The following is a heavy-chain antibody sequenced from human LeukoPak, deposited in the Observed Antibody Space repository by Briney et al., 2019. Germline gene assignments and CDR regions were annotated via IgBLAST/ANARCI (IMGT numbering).Heavy chain of an antibody. CDR2: IYHSGST. V-gene: IGHV4-30-2*01. J-gene: IGHJ4*02. Sequence: SETLSLTCAVSGGSISSGGYSWSWIRQPPGKGLEWIGYIYHSGSTYYNPSLKSRVTISVDRSKNQFSLKLSSVTAADTAVYYCARAHYGDYADYWGQGTLVTVSS. CDR3: ARAHYGDYADY. D-gene: IGHD4-17*01. CDR1: GGSISSGGYS.